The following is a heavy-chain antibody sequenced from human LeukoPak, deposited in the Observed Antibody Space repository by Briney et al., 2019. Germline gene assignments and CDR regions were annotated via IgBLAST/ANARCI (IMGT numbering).Heavy chain of an antibody. V-gene: IGHV3-48*01. CDR3: AREVRDFGSGRRLLGDYMDV. Sequence: PGGSLRLSCAASGFTFSSYSMMWVRQAPGKGLEWVSYISYSSSIINYADSVKGRFTISRDNAKNSLYLQMNSLRADDTAVYYCAREVRDFGSGRRLLGDYMDVWGKGTTVTVSS. J-gene: IGHJ6*03. D-gene: IGHD3-10*01. CDR2: ISYSSSII. CDR1: GFTFSSYS.